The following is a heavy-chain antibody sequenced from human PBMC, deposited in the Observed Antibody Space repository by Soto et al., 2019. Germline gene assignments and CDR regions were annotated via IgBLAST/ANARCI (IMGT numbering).Heavy chain of an antibody. CDR1: GGSISSYY. D-gene: IGHD6-6*01. Sequence: ETLSLTCTVSGGSISSYYWSWIRQPPGKGLEWIGYIYYSGSTNYNPSLKSRVTISVDTSKNQFSLKLSSVTAADTAVYYCARSGIAARPGDYYYYGMDVWGQGTTVTVSS. J-gene: IGHJ6*02. V-gene: IGHV4-59*01. CDR3: ARSGIAARPGDYYYYGMDV. CDR2: IYYSGST.